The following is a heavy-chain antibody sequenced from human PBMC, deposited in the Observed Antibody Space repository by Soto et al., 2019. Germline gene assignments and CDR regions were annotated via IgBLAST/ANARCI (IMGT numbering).Heavy chain of an antibody. J-gene: IGHJ5*02. Sequence: PSETLSLTCTVSGGSISSYYWSWIRQPPGKGLEWIGYIYYSGSTNYNPSLKSRVTISVDTSKNQFSLKLSSVTAADTAVYYCAREALGYCSGGSCYANNWFDPWGQGTLVTVSS. D-gene: IGHD2-15*01. CDR2: IYYSGST. CDR1: GGSISSYY. CDR3: AREALGYCSGGSCYANNWFDP. V-gene: IGHV4-59*01.